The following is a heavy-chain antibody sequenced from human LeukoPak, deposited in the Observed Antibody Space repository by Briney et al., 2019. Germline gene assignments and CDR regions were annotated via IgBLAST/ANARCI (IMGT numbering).Heavy chain of an antibody. J-gene: IGHJ4*03. Sequence: GGSLRLSCAASGFTFSSCGMTWVRQAPGKGLEWVSSISGSDDGTYYADSVQGRFTISRDNSKSTLCLQMNSLRAEDTAVYYCAKQLGYCSDGSCYFPYWGQGTLVTVSS. CDR3: AKQLGYCSDGSCYFPY. CDR2: ISGSDDGT. CDR1: GFTFSSCG. V-gene: IGHV3-23*01. D-gene: IGHD2-15*01.